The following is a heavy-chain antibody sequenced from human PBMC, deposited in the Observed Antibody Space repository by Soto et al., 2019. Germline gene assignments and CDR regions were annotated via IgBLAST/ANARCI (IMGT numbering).Heavy chain of an antibody. J-gene: IGHJ6*02. D-gene: IGHD2-2*01. CDR3: ARAEAYTTSWYAMDV. CDR1: GYIFSTYG. CDR2: ISGLNGNT. Sequence: QAQLVQSGAEVKKPGASVKVSCKASGYIFSTYGVTWVRQAPGQGLEWMGWISGLNGNTDDGQKLQGRVSMTIDPSTSTAYMALRSLRSDDTAVYYCARAEAYTTSWYAMDVWGQGTTVIVSS. V-gene: IGHV1-18*01.